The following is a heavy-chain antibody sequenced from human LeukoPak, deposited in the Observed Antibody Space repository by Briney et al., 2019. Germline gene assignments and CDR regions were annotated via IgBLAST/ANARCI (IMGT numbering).Heavy chain of an antibody. Sequence: PSVTASCKVSGYTFTTYGASWVRPAPGHGLEWTGWISAYNGNTNYAQRLRGRVTMPTDTSTSTAYMELRSLRSDDTAVYYCASPSVVGATRNTPPLDSWGQGTLVTVSS. D-gene: IGHD1-26*01. CDR1: GYTFTTYG. CDR3: ASPSVVGATRNTPPLDS. V-gene: IGHV1-18*01. CDR2: ISAYNGNT. J-gene: IGHJ4*02.